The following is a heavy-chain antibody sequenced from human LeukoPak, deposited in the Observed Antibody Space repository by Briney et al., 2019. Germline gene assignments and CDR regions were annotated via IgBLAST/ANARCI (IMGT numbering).Heavy chain of an antibody. V-gene: IGHV4-59*01. CDR1: GVSLSSFY. CDR3: AGTVVGSLFQH. J-gene: IGHJ1*01. CDR2: IYYSGST. D-gene: IGHD4-23*01. Sequence: SETLSLTCTVSGVSLSSFYWRWLRQPPGKGLVGFGYIYYSGSTNYHPSLKSRVTISVDTSKIQFYLKLSAVTAADTAVYCCAGTVVGSLFQHWGQGTLVTVSS.